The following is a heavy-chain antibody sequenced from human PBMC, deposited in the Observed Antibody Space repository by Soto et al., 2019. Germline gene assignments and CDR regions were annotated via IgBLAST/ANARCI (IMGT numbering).Heavy chain of an antibody. CDR1: GFTFSSYA. CDR2: ISGSGGST. V-gene: IGHV3-23*01. J-gene: IGHJ4*02. D-gene: IGHD1-26*01. CDR3: AKALVGATGRKDFDY. Sequence: PGGSLRLSCAASGFTFSSYAMSWVRQAPGKGLEWVSAISGSGGSTYYADSVKGRFTISRDNSKNTLYPQMNSLRAEDTAVYYCAKALVGATGRKDFDYWGQGTLVTVSS.